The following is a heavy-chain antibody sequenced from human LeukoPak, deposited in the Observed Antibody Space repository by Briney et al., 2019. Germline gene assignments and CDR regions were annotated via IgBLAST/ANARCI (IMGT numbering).Heavy chain of an antibody. J-gene: IGHJ4*02. Sequence: GGSLRLSCAASGFSVSTSYMSWVRQAPGKGLESVLVLYDSGDTYYAESVKGRFTISRDNSKNTVYLQMNSLRVEDTAVYYCARAAYDSGGYTANHDFWGQGTLVTVSS. CDR1: GFSVSTSY. CDR2: LYDSGDT. V-gene: IGHV3-53*01. D-gene: IGHD3-22*01. CDR3: ARAAYDSGGYTANHDF.